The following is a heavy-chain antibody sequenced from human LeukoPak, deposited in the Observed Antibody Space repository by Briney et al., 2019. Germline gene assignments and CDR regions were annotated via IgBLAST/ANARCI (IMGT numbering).Heavy chain of an antibody. V-gene: IGHV1-69*05. CDR2: IIPIFGTA. Sequence: GASVKVSCKASGGTFSSYAISWVRQAPGQGLEWMGGIIPIFGTANYAQKFQGRVTITTDESTSTAYMELSSLRSEDTAVYYCARARLRFLEWLPFDYWGQGTLVTVSS. CDR3: ARARLRFLEWLPFDY. J-gene: IGHJ4*02. D-gene: IGHD3-3*01. CDR1: GGTFSSYA.